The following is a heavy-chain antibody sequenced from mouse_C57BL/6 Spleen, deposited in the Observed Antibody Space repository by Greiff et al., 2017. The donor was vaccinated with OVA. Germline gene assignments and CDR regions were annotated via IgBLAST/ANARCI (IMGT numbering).Heavy chain of an antibody. V-gene: IGHV5-17*01. J-gene: IGHJ1*03. CDR2: ISSGSSTI. CDR3: ARYYYWYFDV. D-gene: IGHD1-1*01. CDR1: GFTFSDYG. Sequence: EVHLVESGGGLVKPGGSLKLSCAASGFTFSDYGMHWVRQAPEKGLEWVAYISSGSSTIYYADTVKGRFTISRDNAKNTLFLQMTSLRSEDTAMYYCARYYYWYFDVWGTGTTVTVSS.